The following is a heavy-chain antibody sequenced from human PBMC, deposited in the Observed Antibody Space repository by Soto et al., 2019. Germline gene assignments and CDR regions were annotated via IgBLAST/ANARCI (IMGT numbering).Heavy chain of an antibody. D-gene: IGHD2-2*01. J-gene: IGHJ6*03. CDR2: MSGSGDST. V-gene: IGHV3-23*01. CDR1: GFTFSNYV. CDR3: AKGLYCNSSSCSAFYYNYMDV. Sequence: EVQLLESGGGFVQPGGSLRLSCAASGFTFSNYVMSWVRQAPGKGLEWVSGMSGSGDSTDYADSVKGRFTISRDNPKNTLYLQTNSLRAEDAAVYYCAKGLYCNSSSCSAFYYNYMDVWGKGTTVTVSS.